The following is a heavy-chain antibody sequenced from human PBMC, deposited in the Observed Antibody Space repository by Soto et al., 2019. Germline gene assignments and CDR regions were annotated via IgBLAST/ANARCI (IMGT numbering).Heavy chain of an antibody. CDR3: ASRKSSPYFDY. CDR2: IYYSGST. CDR1: GGSISSGDYY. D-gene: IGHD3-10*01. J-gene: IGHJ4*02. Sequence: SETLSLTCTVSGGSISSGDYYWSWIRQPPGKGLEWIGNIYYSGSTYYNPSLKSRVTISVDTSKKQFPLKLSSVTAADTAVYYCASRKSSPYFDYWGQGALVTVSS. V-gene: IGHV4-30-4*01.